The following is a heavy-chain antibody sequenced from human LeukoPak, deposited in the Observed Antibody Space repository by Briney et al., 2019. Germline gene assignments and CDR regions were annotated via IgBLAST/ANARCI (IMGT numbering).Heavy chain of an antibody. J-gene: IGHJ4*02. CDR1: GYTFTSYG. D-gene: IGHD2-2*01. CDR2: ISAYNGNT. CDR3: ARDRVLYCSSTSCYPAY. Sequence: ASVKVSCKASGYTFTSYGISWVRQAPGQGLEWMGWISAYNGNTNYAQKLQGRVTMTTDTSTSTAYMELRSLRSDDTAVYYCARDRVLYCSSTSCYPAYWGQGTLVTVSS. V-gene: IGHV1-18*01.